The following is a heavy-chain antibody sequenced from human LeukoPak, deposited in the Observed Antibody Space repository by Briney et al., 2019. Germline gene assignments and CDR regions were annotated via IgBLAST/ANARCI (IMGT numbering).Heavy chain of an antibody. Sequence: SLRLSCTASGFTFGDYAMSWVRQAPGKGLEWVGFIRSKAYGGTTEYAASVKGRFTISRDDSKSIAYLQMNSLKTEDTAVYYCTRVSESPLRYFDWLSYYFDYWGQGTLVTVSS. D-gene: IGHD3-9*01. V-gene: IGHV3-49*04. CDR3: TRVSESPLRYFDWLSYYFDY. CDR1: GFTFGDYA. J-gene: IGHJ4*02. CDR2: IRSKAYGGTT.